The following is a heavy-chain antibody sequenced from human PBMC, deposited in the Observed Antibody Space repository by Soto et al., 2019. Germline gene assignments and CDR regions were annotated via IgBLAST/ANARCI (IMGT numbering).Heavy chain of an antibody. CDR1: GFTFSSYE. Sequence: GGSLRLSCAASGFTFSSYEMNWVRQAPGKGLEWVSYISSSGSNIYYADSVKGRFTISRDNAKNSLYLQMNSLRAEDTAVYYCARDSYLSVSHPFDYWGQGTLVTVSS. CDR3: ARDSYLSVSHPFDY. CDR2: ISSSGSNI. V-gene: IGHV3-48*03. J-gene: IGHJ4*02.